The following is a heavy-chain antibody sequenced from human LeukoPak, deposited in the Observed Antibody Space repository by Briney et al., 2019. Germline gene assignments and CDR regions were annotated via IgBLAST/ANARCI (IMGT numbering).Heavy chain of an antibody. D-gene: IGHD4-23*01. J-gene: IGHJ3*02. V-gene: IGHV4-4*07. CDR2: IYTSGST. CDR3: ARGTVVNDAFDI. CDR1: GGSISSYY. Sequence: RSSETLSLTCTVSGGSISSYYWSWIRQPAGKGLEWIGRIYTSGSTNYNPSLKSRVTISVDTSKNQFSLKLSSVTAADTAVYYCARGTVVNDAFDIWGQGTMVTVSS.